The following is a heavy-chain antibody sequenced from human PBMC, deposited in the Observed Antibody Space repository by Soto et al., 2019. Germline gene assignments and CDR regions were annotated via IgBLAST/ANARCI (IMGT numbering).Heavy chain of an antibody. CDR2: ISYDGSNK. CDR1: GFTFSSYA. V-gene: IGHV3-30-3*01. J-gene: IGHJ6*02. D-gene: IGHD6-13*01. CDR3: ARRYSSSWHYYYYYGMDV. Sequence: GGSLRLSCAAPGFTFSSYAMHWVRQAPGKGLEWVAVISYDGSNKYYADSVKGRFTISRDNSKNTLYLQMNSLRAEDTAVYYCARRYSSSWHYYYYYGMDVWGQGTTVTVSS.